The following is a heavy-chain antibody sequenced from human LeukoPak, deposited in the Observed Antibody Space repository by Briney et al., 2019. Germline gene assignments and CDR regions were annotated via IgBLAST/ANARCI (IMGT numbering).Heavy chain of an antibody. J-gene: IGHJ3*02. V-gene: IGHV1-18*01. CDR3: ARDASYYDSSGYSFFDI. D-gene: IGHD3-22*01. CDR1: GYTFTSYG. Sequence: GASVKVSCKASGYTFTSYGISWVRQAPGQGLEWMGWISAYNGNTNYAQKLQGRVTMTTDTSASTAYMELRSLRSDDTAVYYCARDASYYDSSGYSFFDIWGQGTMVTVSS. CDR2: ISAYNGNT.